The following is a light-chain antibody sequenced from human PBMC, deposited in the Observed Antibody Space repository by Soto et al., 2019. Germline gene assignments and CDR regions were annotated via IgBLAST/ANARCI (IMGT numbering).Light chain of an antibody. CDR1: SGHSSYA. CDR2: LNSDGSH. J-gene: IGLJ2*01. V-gene: IGLV4-69*01. Sequence: QLVLPQSPSASASLGASVKLTCTLSSGHSSYAIAWHQQQPEKGPRYLMKLNSDGSHSKGDGIPDRFSGSSSGAERYLTISCLQSEDEADYYCQTWGTGIRIFGGGTKLTVL. CDR3: QTWGTGIRI.